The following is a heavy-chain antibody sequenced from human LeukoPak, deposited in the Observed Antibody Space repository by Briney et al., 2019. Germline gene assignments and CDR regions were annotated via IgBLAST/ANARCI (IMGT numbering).Heavy chain of an antibody. Sequence: ASVKVSCKASGYTFTGYYMHWVRQAPGQGLEWMGWINPNSGGTNYAQKFQGRVTMTRDTSISTAYMELSRLRSDDTAVYYCAKDSRRLRVGATSPFDYWGQGTLVTVSS. J-gene: IGHJ4*02. D-gene: IGHD1-26*01. CDR2: INPNSGGT. CDR1: GYTFTGYY. CDR3: AKDSRRLRVGATSPFDY. V-gene: IGHV1-2*02.